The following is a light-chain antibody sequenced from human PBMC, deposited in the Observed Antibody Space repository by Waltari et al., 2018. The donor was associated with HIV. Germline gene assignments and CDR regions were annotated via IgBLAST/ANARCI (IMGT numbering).Light chain of an antibody. CDR1: RSNIGSNF. J-gene: IGLJ2*01. CDR3: AAWDDNLVGHVV. V-gene: IGLV1-47*01. CDR2: KNN. Sequence: QSVLTQPPSASGTAGQRVTISCSGSRSNIGSNFVFWYQQFPGSAPKLLIYKNNQRFSGVPGRFSGSKSVTSASLAVSGLRSEDEAAYYCAAWDDNLVGHVVFGGGTNLTV.